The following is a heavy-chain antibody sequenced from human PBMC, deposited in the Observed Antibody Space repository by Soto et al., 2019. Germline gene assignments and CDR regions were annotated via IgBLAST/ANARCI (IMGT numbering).Heavy chain of an antibody. D-gene: IGHD3-10*01. V-gene: IGHV1-69*02. J-gene: IGHJ5*02. CDR3: ARGANYYGSGSYIWFDP. CDR1: GGTFSSYT. Sequence: QVQLVQSGAEVKKPGSSVKVSCKASGGTFSSYTISWVRQAPGQGLEWMGRIIPILGIANYAQKFQGRVTITADKSTSTASMELSSLRSEDTAVYYCARGANYYGSGSYIWFDPWGQGTLVTVSS. CDR2: IIPILGIA.